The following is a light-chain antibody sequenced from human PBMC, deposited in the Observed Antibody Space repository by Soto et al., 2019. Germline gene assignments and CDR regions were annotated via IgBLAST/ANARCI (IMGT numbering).Light chain of an antibody. CDR2: DAS. CDR1: QSVSSY. V-gene: IGKV3-11*01. CDR3: QQRSNWPPIT. J-gene: IGKJ5*01. Sequence: EIVLTQSPATLSLSPGERATLSCRASQSVSSYLAWYQQKPGQAPRLLIYDASNRATGIPARFSGSGSGTDFTLTISSLEHEDFAVYYGQQRSNWPPITFGQGTRLEIK.